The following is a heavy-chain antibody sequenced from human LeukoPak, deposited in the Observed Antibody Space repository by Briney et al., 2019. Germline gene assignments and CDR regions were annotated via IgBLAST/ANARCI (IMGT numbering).Heavy chain of an antibody. V-gene: IGHV4-59*01. CDR1: GGSLSSYY. CDR3: ARDSPRSCGGYYAFGI. J-gene: IGHJ3*02. CDR2: IYYSGST. D-gene: IGHD3-3*01. Sequence: SGTLSLTCTVSGGSLSSYYWSWIRQPPGRGLEWIGYIYYSGSTNYNPSLKSRVTISVHTTKNQFHLMLSSVTAADTAVYYCARDSPRSCGGYYAFGIWGQGTMVTVSS.